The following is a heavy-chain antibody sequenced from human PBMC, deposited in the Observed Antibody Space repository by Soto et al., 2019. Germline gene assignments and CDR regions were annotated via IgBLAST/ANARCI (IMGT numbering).Heavy chain of an antibody. CDR1: GGSISSGGYY. D-gene: IGHD6-13*01. Sequence: QVQLQESGPGLVKPSQTLSLTCTVSGGSISSGGYYWSWIRQHPGKGLEWIGYIYYSGSTYYNPSLKSRVTISVDTSKNQYSLKLSSVTAADTAVYYCARSGRIAAAIDYWGQGTLVTVSS. CDR2: IYYSGST. CDR3: ARSGRIAAAIDY. J-gene: IGHJ4*02. V-gene: IGHV4-31*03.